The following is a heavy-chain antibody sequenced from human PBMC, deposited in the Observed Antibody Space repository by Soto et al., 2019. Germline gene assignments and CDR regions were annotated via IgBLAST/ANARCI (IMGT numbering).Heavy chain of an antibody. CDR3: ARDGYSSSWYPYYYYGMDV. CDR2: IKQDGSEK. CDR1: GFTFSSYW. Sequence: HPGGSLRLSCAASGFTFSSYWMSWVRQAPGKGLEWVANIKQDGSEKYYVDSVKGRFTISRDNAKNSLYLQMNSLRAEDTAVYYCARDGYSSSWYPYYYYGMDVWGQGTTVTVSS. D-gene: IGHD6-13*01. J-gene: IGHJ6*02. V-gene: IGHV3-7*03.